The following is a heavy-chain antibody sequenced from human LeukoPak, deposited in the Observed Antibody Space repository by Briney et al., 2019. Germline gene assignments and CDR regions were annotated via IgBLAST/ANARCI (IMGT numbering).Heavy chain of an antibody. CDR3: ARDNGVIVGDAFDI. V-gene: IGHV4-59*12. CDR1: GGSISSYY. J-gene: IGHJ3*02. CDR2: IYYSGST. D-gene: IGHD3-22*01. Sequence: SETLSLTCTVSGGSISSYYWSWIRQPPGKGLEWIGYIYYSGSTNYNPSLKSRVTISVDTSRNQFSLKVSSVTAADTAVYYCARDNGVIVGDAFDIWGQGTMVTVSS.